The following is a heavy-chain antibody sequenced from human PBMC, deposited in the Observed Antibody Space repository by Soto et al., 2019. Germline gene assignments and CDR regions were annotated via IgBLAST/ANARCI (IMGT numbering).Heavy chain of an antibody. CDR1: GYTFTSYA. V-gene: IGHV1-3*01. CDR2: INAGNGNT. D-gene: IGHD3-22*01. Sequence: ASVRVSCKASGYTFTSYAIHWVRQAPGQRLEWMGWINAGNGNTKYSQKFQGRVTITRDTSASTAYMQLSSLRSEDTAVYYCAREAYDSSGYYGRGSAFDIWGQGTMVTVSS. CDR3: AREAYDSSGYYGRGSAFDI. J-gene: IGHJ3*02.